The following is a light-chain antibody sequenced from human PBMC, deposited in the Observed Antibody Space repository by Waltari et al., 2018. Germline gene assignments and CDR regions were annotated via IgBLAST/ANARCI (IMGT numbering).Light chain of an antibody. CDR2: GKG. J-gene: IGLJ2*01. CDR3: QAYDRSLSGSV. Sequence: QSVLTQPLSVSGAPGQRVTISCTGSSSNTGAGYDVNWYQKLPGTAPKLLIYGKGNRLSGVPDRFSGSKSGASASLAISGLQAEDEAEYYCQAYDRSLSGSVFGGGTKLTDL. V-gene: IGLV1-40*01. CDR1: SSNTGAGYD.